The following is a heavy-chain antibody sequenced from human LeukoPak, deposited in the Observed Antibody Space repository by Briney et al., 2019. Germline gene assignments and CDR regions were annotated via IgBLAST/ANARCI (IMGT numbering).Heavy chain of an antibody. CDR2: IIPIFDTA. D-gene: IGHD6-13*01. Sequence: SVRVSCKTSGGTFSSYGISWVRQAPGQGLEWMGRIIPIFDTANYAQKFQGRVTITTDESTSTAYMELSSLRSEDTAVYYCARDRGERDSSWSLPAHGFDIWGQGTMVTVSS. CDR1: GGTFSSYG. V-gene: IGHV1-69*05. J-gene: IGHJ3*02. CDR3: ARDRGERDSSWSLPAHGFDI.